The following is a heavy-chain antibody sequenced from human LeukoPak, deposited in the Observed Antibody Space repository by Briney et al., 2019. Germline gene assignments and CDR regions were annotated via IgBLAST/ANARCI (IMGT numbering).Heavy chain of an antibody. Sequence: KTSETLSLTCTVSGGSISSYYWSWIRQPPGKGLEWIGYIYYGGSTNYNPSLKSRLSISLDTSKNQFSLKLSSVTAADTAVYYCARRPGGLQDWLDPWGQGTLVTVSS. D-gene: IGHD2-15*01. CDR1: GGSISSYY. CDR2: IYYGGST. CDR3: ARRPGGLQDWLDP. J-gene: IGHJ5*02. V-gene: IGHV4-59*08.